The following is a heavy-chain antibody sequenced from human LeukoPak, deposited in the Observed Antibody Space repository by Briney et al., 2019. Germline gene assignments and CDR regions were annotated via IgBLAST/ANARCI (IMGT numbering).Heavy chain of an antibody. Sequence: PSETLSLTCTVSGGSISGYYWSWIRQPPGKGLEWIGEINHSGSTNFNPSLKSRVTISVDKSKNQFSLRLSSVTAADTAMYYCASNSGWYSGNWGQGTLVIVSS. V-gene: IGHV4-34*01. J-gene: IGHJ4*02. CDR1: GGSISGYY. D-gene: IGHD6-19*01. CDR3: ASNSGWYSGN. CDR2: INHSGST.